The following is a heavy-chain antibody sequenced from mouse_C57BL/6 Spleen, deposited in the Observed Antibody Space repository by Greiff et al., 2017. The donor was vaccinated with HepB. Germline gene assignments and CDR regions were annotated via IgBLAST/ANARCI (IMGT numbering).Heavy chain of an antibody. J-gene: IGHJ4*01. V-gene: IGHV1-50*01. CDR2: IDPSDSYT. D-gene: IGHD2-2*01. CDR1: GYTFTSYW. Sequence: QVQLKQPGAELVKPGASVKLSCKASGYTFTSYWMQWVKQRPGQGLEWIGEIDPSDSYTNYNQKFKGKATLTVDTSSSTAYMQLSSLTSEDSAVYYCAIGYLYAMDYWGQGTSVTVSS. CDR3: AIGYLYAMDY.